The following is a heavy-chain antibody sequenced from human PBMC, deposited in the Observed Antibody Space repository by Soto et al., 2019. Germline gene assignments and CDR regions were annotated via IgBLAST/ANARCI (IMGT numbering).Heavy chain of an antibody. Sequence: GASVKVSCKASGYTFTGYYMHWVRQAPGQGLEWMGWINPNSGGTNYAQKFQGWVTMTRDTSISTAYMELSRLRSDDTAVYYCARASFHCSSTRCYTRELGWFDPWGQGTLVTVSS. J-gene: IGHJ5*02. D-gene: IGHD2-2*02. V-gene: IGHV1-2*04. CDR1: GYTFTGYY. CDR2: INPNSGGT. CDR3: ARASFHCSSTRCYTRELGWFDP.